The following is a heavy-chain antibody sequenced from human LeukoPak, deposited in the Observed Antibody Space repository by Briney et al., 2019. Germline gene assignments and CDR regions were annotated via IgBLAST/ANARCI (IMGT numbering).Heavy chain of an antibody. CDR2: IYYSGST. J-gene: IGHJ4*02. V-gene: IGHV4-39*07. CDR1: GGSISSSSYY. D-gene: IGHD6-19*01. CDR3: ARGGIAVAGSRSLDY. Sequence: SETLSLTCTVSGGSISSSSYYWGWIRQPPGKGLEWIGSIYYSGSTNYNPSLKSRVTISVDTSKSQFSLKLSSVTAADTAVYYCARGGIAVAGSRSLDYWGQGTLVTVSS.